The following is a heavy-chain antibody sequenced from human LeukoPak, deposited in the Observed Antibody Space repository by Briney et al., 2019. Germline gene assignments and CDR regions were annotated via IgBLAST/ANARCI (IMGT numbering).Heavy chain of an antibody. CDR2: IYHSGST. J-gene: IGHJ4*02. V-gene: IGHV4-30-2*01. CDR1: GGSISSGGYS. D-gene: IGHD3-22*01. Sequence: SETLSLTCAVSGGSISSGGYSWSWIRQPPGKGLEWIGYIYHSGSTYYNPSLKSRVTISVDGSKNQFSLKLSSVTAADTAVYYCARQNYDSSGYYPFDYWGQGTLVTVSS. CDR3: ARQNYDSSGYYPFDY.